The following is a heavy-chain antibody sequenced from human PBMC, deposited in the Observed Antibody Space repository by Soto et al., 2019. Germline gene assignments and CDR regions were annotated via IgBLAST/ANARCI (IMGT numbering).Heavy chain of an antibody. J-gene: IGHJ6*02. CDR3: AGPNTIFGVVIKVPYYYGMDV. CDR1: GGTFSSYA. Sequence: QVQLVQSGAEVKKPGSSVKVSCKASGGTFSSYAISWVRQAPGQGLEWMGGIIPIFGTANSAQKFQGRVTITADESTSTAYMELSSLRSEDTSVYYCAGPNTIFGVVIKVPYYYGMDVWGQGTTVTVSS. D-gene: IGHD3-3*01. CDR2: IIPIFGTA. V-gene: IGHV1-69*12.